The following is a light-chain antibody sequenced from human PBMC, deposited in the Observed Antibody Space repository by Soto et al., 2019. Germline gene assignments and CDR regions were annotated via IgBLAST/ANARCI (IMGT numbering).Light chain of an antibody. CDR1: QSISSY. Sequence: DIQMTQSPSSLSASVGDRVTITCRASQSISSYLYWYQQKPGKAPKLLIYAASSLQSGVPSRFSGSGSGTDFTLTIRSLQPEDFATDYCQQSYSTPPWKFGQGTKGDI. CDR3: QQSYSTPPWK. J-gene: IGKJ1*01. V-gene: IGKV1-39*01. CDR2: AAS.